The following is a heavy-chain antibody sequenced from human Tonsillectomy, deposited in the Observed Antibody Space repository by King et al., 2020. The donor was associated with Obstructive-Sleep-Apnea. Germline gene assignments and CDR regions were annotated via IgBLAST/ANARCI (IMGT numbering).Heavy chain of an antibody. D-gene: IGHD4-17*01. Sequence: VQLVESGGGVVQPGRSLRLSCAASGFTFSSYGMHWVRQAPGKGLEWVAVIWCDGSNKYYADSVKGRFTISRDNSKNTLYLQMNSLRAEDTAVYYCARGSPTVTRPGLPSYYGMDVWGQGTTVTVSS. V-gene: IGHV3-33*01. CDR3: ARGSPTVTRPGLPSYYGMDV. J-gene: IGHJ6*02. CDR2: IWCDGSNK. CDR1: GFTFSSYG.